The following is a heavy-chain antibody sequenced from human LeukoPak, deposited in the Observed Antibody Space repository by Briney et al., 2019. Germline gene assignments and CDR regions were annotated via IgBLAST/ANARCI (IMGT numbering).Heavy chain of an antibody. V-gene: IGHV1-2*02. D-gene: IGHD3-10*01. CDR1: GYTFTGYY. J-gene: IGHJ6*02. CDR3: ARYAMVRGPYYYYGMDV. CDR2: INPNSGGT. Sequence: GASVKVSCKASGYTFTGYYMHWVRQAPGQGLEWMGWINPNSGGTNYAQKFQGRVTMTRDTSTSTVYMELSSLRSEDTAVYYCARYAMVRGPYYYYGMDVWGQGTTVTVSS.